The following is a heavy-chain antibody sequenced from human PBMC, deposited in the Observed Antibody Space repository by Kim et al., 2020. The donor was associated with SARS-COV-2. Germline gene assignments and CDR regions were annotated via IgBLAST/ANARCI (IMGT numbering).Heavy chain of an antibody. J-gene: IGHJ5*02. CDR1: GGSISSSSYY. V-gene: IGHV4-39*01. CDR2: IYYSGST. CDR3: ARQGITHHYDILTGYNWFDP. D-gene: IGHD3-9*01. Sequence: SETLSLTCTVSGGSISSSSYYWGWIRQPPGKGLEWIGSIYYSGSTYYNPSLKSRVTISVDTSKNQFSLKLSSVTAADTAVYYCARQGITHHYDILTGYNWFDPWGQGTLVTVSS.